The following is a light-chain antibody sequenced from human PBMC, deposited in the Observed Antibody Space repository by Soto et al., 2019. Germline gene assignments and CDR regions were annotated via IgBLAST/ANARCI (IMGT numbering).Light chain of an antibody. CDR2: GNN. Sequence: QSVLTQPPSVSGAPGQRVTISCTGSSSNIGAGYDVHWYQQLPGTAPKLLIYGNNNRPSGVPNRFSGSKSGTSASLAITGLQDEDEADYYCQSYDSSLSGYVFGPGTKLTVL. J-gene: IGLJ1*01. CDR3: QSYDSSLSGYV. V-gene: IGLV1-40*01. CDR1: SSNIGAGYD.